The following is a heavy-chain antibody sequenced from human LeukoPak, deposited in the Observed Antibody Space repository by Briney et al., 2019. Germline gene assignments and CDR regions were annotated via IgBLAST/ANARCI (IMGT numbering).Heavy chain of an antibody. CDR1: GSSVYNNSVA. CDR2: TYYRSKWYN. V-gene: IGHV6-1*01. CDR3: ASGYYGIDV. Sequence: SQTLSLTYINSGSSVYNNSVAWNSIRQSPSRGLEWLGRTYYRSKWYNDYAISVKSRITINPDTSKNQFSLQLNSVTPEDTAVYYCASGYYGIDVWGQGTTVTVSS. J-gene: IGHJ6*02.